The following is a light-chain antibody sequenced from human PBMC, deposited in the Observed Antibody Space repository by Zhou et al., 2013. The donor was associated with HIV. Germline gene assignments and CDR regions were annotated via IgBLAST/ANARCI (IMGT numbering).Light chain of an antibody. CDR2: DAS. CDR1: QDISNY. Sequence: DIQMTQSPSSLSASVGDRVTITCQASQDISNYLNWYQQKPGKAPKLLIYDASNLETGVPSRFSGSGSGTDFTFTISSLQPEDVATYYCQKYNSAPLTFGGGTEGGDQT. V-gene: IGKV1-33*01. CDR3: QKYNSAPLT. J-gene: IGKJ4*01.